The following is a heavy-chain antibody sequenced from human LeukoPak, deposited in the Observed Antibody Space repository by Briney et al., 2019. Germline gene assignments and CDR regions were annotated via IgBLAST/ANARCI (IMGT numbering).Heavy chain of an antibody. CDR3: ARAGSSWYVFDF. J-gene: IGHJ4*02. D-gene: IGHD6-13*01. CDR1: GFTFSSHS. Sequence: GGSLRLSCAVSGFTFSSHSMSWVRQAPGKGLEWISYITSSSNTKNYADSVKGRFTISRDNAKNSLYLQMNSLRDEDTAVYYCARAGSSWYVFDFWGQGTLVTVSS. CDR2: ITSSSNTK. V-gene: IGHV3-48*02.